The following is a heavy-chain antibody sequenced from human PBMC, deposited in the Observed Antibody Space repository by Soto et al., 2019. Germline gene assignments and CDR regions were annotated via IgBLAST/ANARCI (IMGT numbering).Heavy chain of an antibody. J-gene: IGHJ4*02. Sequence: PGESLKISCAASGFTFSSYGMHWVRQAPGKGLEWVAVIWYDGSNKYYADSVKGRFTISRDNSKNTLYLQMNSLRAEDTAVYYCARERDGYMDYWGQGTLVTVSS. V-gene: IGHV3-33*01. CDR2: IWYDGSNK. CDR1: GFTFSSYG. CDR3: ARERDGYMDY.